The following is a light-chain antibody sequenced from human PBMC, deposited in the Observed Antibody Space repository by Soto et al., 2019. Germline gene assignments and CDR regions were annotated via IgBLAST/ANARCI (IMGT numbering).Light chain of an antibody. CDR3: QQSYSTPRT. Sequence: DIQMTQSPSSLPASVGDRVTITCRASQSINTYLNWYQQKPGKAPKLLIYAASSLQGGVPSRFSGSGSGTDFTLTISSLQPEDFTTYYCQQSYSTPRTFGQGTKVEIK. J-gene: IGKJ1*01. V-gene: IGKV1-39*01. CDR1: QSINTY. CDR2: AAS.